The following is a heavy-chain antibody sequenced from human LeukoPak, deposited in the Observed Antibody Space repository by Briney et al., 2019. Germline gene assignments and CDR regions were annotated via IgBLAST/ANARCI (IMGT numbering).Heavy chain of an antibody. Sequence: GGSLRLSCAASGFTFSSYSMNWVRQAPGEGLEWVSYISSSSSTIYYADSVKGRFTISRDNAKNSLYLQMNSLRAEDTAVYYCARSSSLVPETPPDYWGQGTLVTVSS. V-gene: IGHV3-48*01. D-gene: IGHD6-6*01. CDR1: GFTFSSYS. CDR3: ARSSSLVPETPPDY. CDR2: ISSSSSTI. J-gene: IGHJ4*02.